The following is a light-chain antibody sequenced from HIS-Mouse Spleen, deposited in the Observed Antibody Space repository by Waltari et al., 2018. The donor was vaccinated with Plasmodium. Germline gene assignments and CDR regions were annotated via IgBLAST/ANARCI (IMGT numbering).Light chain of an antibody. CDR3: YSTDSSGNHRV. J-gene: IGLJ3*02. CDR2: EDS. V-gene: IGLV3-10*01. Sequence: SYELTQPPSVSVSPGQTARITCSGDALPNKYAYWYQQTSGQAPVLVIYEDSKRPSGIPERFSGSSSGTMATLTISGAQVEDEADYYCYSTDSSGNHRVFGGGTKLTVL. CDR1: ALPNKY.